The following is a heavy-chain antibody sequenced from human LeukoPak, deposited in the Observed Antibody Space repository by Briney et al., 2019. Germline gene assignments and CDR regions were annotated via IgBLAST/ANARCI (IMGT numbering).Heavy chain of an antibody. CDR3: ARDISPTTVVADFDY. J-gene: IGHJ4*02. CDR1: GYTFTSYG. CDR2: ISAYNGNT. V-gene: IGHV1-18*01. D-gene: IGHD4-23*01. Sequence: SVKVSCKASGYTFTSYGITWVRQAPGQGLEWMGWISAYNGNTNYVQKFQGRVTMTTDTSTSTAYMELRSLRSDDTAVYYCARDISPTTVVADFDYWGQGTLVNVSS.